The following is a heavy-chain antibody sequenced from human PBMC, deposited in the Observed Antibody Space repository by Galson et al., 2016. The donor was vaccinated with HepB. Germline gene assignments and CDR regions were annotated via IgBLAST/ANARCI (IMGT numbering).Heavy chain of an antibody. J-gene: IGHJ6*02. CDR1: GYTFTTYA. CDR2: INAANGDT. CDR3: ARGHIVATVDYYYYGLDI. V-gene: IGHV1-3*01. Sequence: SVKVSCKASGYTFTTYAMYWVRQAPGQRLEWMGWINAANGDTKYSQKLQGRGTITWDTSANTAYMELSSLRSEDTAVYYCARGHIVATVDYYYYGLDIWGQGTTVTVSS. D-gene: IGHD5-12*01.